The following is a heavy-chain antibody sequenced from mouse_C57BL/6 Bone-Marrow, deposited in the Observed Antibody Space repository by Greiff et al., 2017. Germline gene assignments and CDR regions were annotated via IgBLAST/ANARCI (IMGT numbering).Heavy chain of an antibody. CDR3: AKKGGSNFAMDY. Sequence: VKLMESGPGLVQPSQRLSITCKVSGFSFTSYGVNWVRQSPGKGLEWLGVIWSGGSTDYNTAFMSRMSITKVNSKSQVFFKMNSLQADDTAIYYCAKKGGSNFAMDYWVQGTSVTVTS. V-gene: IGHV2-5*01. D-gene: IGHD2-5*01. CDR2: IWSGGST. J-gene: IGHJ4*01. CDR1: GFSFTSYG.